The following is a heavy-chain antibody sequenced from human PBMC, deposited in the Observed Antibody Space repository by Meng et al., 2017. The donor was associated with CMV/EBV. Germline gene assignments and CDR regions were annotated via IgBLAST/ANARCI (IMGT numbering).Heavy chain of an antibody. D-gene: IGHD1-20*01. CDR3: AREPRGITGPYGMDV. V-gene: IGHV3-74*01. CDR1: RFTFSSYW. CDR2: INSDGSST. J-gene: IGHJ6*02. Sequence: GGSLRLSCAASRFTFSSYWMHWVRQAPGKGLVWVSRINSDGSSTSYADSVKGRYTISRDNAKNTLYLQMNSLRAEDTAVYYCAREPRGITGPYGMDVWGQGTTVTVSS.